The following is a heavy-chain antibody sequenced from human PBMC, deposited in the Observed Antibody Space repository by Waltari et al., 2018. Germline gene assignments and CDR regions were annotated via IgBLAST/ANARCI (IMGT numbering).Heavy chain of an antibody. CDR1: GYTFTSYG. CDR3: ARAGRNFDLYGDYFAGNSHFSSYYFDY. V-gene: IGHV1-69*13. Sequence: QVQLVQSGAEVKKPGASVKVSCKASGYTFTSYGISWVRQAPGQGLEWMGGIIPIFGTANYAQKFQGRVTITADESTSTAYMELSSLRSEDTAVYYCARAGRNFDLYGDYFAGNSHFSSYYFDYWGQGTLVTVSS. D-gene: IGHD4-17*01. CDR2: IIPIFGTA. J-gene: IGHJ4*02.